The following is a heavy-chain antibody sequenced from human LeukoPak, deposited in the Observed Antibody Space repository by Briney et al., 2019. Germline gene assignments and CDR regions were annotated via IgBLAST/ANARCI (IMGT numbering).Heavy chain of an antibody. Sequence: PSETLSLTCTVSGGSISSYYWSWIRQPPGKGLEWIGYIYYSGSTNYNPSLKSRVTISVDTSKNQFSLKLSSVTAADTAVYYCAREITRVRGVRAFDYWAREPWSPSPQ. CDR1: GGSISSYY. V-gene: IGHV4-59*01. D-gene: IGHD3-10*01. CDR3: AREITRVRGVRAFDY. J-gene: IGHJ4*02. CDR2: IYYSGST.